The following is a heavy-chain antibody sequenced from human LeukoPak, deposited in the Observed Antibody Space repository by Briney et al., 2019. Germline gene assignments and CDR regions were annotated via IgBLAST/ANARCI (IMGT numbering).Heavy chain of an antibody. CDR3: ARDRGDYYYTSTTCSGGAFDF. Sequence: ASVKVSCKASGYSFTGNYLNWVRQAPGQGLEWMGWINPDGGVTKYAQKFQGRVTMTRDTSISTAYMDLSSLISDDMAVYYCARDRGDYYYTSTTCSGGAFDFWGQGTVVTVSS. CDR2: INPDGGVT. CDR1: GYSFTGNY. V-gene: IGHV1-2*02. J-gene: IGHJ3*01. D-gene: IGHD2-2*01.